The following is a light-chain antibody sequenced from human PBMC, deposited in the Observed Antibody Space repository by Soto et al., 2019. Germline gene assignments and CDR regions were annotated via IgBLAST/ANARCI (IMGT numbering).Light chain of an antibody. Sequence: QSVLTQPPSASGSPGQSVTISCTGTSSDVGGYNYVSWYQQHPGKAPKLMIYEVSKRPSGVPDRFSGSKSGNTASLTVSGLQAEDEGEYYCSSYAGSSSLLFGGGTKLTVL. J-gene: IGLJ2*01. CDR2: EVS. CDR3: SSYAGSSSLL. V-gene: IGLV2-8*01. CDR1: SSDVGGYNY.